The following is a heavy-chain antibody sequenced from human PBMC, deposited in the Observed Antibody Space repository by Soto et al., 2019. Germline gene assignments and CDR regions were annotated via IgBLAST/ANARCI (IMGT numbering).Heavy chain of an antibody. Sequence: SETLSLTCAVYGGSFSGYYWSWIRQPPGKGLEWIGEINHSGSTNYNPSLKSRVTISVDTSKNQFSLKLSSVTAADTAVYYCARGLTDSGYDRYGMEVWGQGTSVTVSS. V-gene: IGHV4-34*01. CDR2: INHSGST. D-gene: IGHD5-12*01. CDR3: ARGLTDSGYDRYGMEV. CDR1: GGSFSGYY. J-gene: IGHJ6*02.